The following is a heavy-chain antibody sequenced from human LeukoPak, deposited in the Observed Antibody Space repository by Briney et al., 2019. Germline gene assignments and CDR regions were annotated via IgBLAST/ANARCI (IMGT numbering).Heavy chain of an antibody. J-gene: IGHJ4*02. Sequence: QPGGSLRLSCVASGFTFDDYAMHWVRQAPGKGLEWVSGISWNSGSIGYADSVKGRFTISRDNAKNSLYLQMNSLRAEDTALYYCALGDNRDYIAADYFDYWGQGTLVTVSS. V-gene: IGHV3-9*01. D-gene: IGHD6-13*01. CDR1: GFTFDDYA. CDR2: ISWNSGSI. CDR3: ALGDNRDYIAADYFDY.